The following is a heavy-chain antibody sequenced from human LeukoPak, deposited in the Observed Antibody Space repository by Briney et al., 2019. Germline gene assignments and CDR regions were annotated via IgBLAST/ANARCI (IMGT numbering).Heavy chain of an antibody. Sequence: ASVKVSCKASGGTFSSYAISWVRQAPGQGLEWMGGIIPIFGTANYAQKFQGRVTITADESTSTAYMELSSLRSEDTAVYYCARDHYYVSSGRIKRNWFDPWGQGTLVTVSS. CDR3: ARDHYYVSSGRIKRNWFDP. J-gene: IGHJ5*02. V-gene: IGHV1-69*13. CDR1: GGTFSSYA. CDR2: IIPIFGTA. D-gene: IGHD3-22*01.